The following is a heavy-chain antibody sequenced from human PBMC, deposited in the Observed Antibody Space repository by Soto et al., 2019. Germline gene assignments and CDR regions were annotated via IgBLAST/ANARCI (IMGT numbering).Heavy chain of an antibody. D-gene: IGHD3-10*01. J-gene: IGHJ4*02. Sequence: QVHLVQSGAEVKKPGASVKVSCKASGYTFTSYGITWVRQAPGQGLEWMGWISAHNGNTDYAEKLQGRVIVTRDTSSRKAYMELRGMRYDGTALYYCARGKYGEYLGQGSLVTVSS. V-gene: IGHV1-18*01. CDR2: ISAHNGNT. CDR3: ARGKYGEY. CDR1: GYTFTSYG.